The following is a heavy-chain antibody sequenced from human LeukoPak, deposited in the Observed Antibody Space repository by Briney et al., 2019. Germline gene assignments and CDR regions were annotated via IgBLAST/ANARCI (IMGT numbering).Heavy chain of an antibody. D-gene: IGHD2-2*01. CDR3: ARHEAVVPAGNWFDP. V-gene: IGHV4-4*09. Sequence: SETLSLTCTVSGGSISSYYWSWIRQPPGKGLEWIGYIYTSGSTNYNPSLKSRVTISVDTSKNQFSLKLSSVTAADTAVYYCARHEAVVPAGNWFDPWGQGTLVTVSS. CDR1: GGSISSYY. J-gene: IGHJ5*02. CDR2: IYTSGST.